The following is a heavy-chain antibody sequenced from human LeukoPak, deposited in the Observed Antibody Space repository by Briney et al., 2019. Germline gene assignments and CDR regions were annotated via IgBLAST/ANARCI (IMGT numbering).Heavy chain of an antibody. D-gene: IGHD3-16*01. Sequence: PSETLSLTCAVSGASVTSDHWNWLRHLPGKGLEWVGNVDYNGATNYNPSLKRRITISLDTSKNQFSLKLTSVTAADTALYFCTRGYYEAFDYWGQGRLVTVSS. CDR3: TRGYYEAFDY. J-gene: IGHJ4*02. CDR1: GASVTSDH. CDR2: VDYNGAT. V-gene: IGHV4-59*02.